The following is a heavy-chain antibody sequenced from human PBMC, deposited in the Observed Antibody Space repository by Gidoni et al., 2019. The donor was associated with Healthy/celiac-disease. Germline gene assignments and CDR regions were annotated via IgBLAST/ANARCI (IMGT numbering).Heavy chain of an antibody. CDR2: IIPIFGTA. J-gene: IGHJ6*02. Sequence: QVQLVQSGAEVKKPGAAVKVSCKASGGTVSSYAISWVRQAPGQGLEWMGGIIPIFGTANYAQKFQGRVTITADNSTSTAYMELSSLRSEDTAVYYCARLGAGSYYYYGMDVWGQGTTVTVSS. D-gene: IGHD1-26*01. CDR1: GGTVSSYA. CDR3: ARLGAGSYYYYGMDV. V-gene: IGHV1-69*06.